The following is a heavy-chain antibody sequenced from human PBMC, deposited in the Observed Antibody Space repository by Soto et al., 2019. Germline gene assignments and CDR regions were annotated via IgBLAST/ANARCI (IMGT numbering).Heavy chain of an antibody. CDR1: GFTFSIYG. CDR3: AREGGMDV. V-gene: IGHV3-33*01. CDR2: IWHDGSNK. J-gene: IGHJ6*02. Sequence: GGSLRLSCAASGFTFSIYGMHWVRQAPGKGLEWVAIIWHDGSNKYYADSVKGRFTISRDNSKNTLYLQMNSLRAEDTAVYYCAREGGMDVWGQGTTVTVSS.